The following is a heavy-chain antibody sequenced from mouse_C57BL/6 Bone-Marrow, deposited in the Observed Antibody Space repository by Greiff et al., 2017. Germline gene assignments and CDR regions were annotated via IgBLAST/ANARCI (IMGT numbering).Heavy chain of an antibody. CDR3: ARRAYYYGSSY. V-gene: IGHV1-81*01. J-gene: IGHJ3*01. CDR1: GYTFTSYG. D-gene: IGHD1-1*01. CDR2: IYPRSGNT. Sequence: LVESGAELARPGASVKLSCKASGYTFTSYGISWVKQRTGQGLEWIGEIYPRSGNTYYNEKFKGKATLTADKSSSTAYMELRSLTSEDSAVYFCARRAYYYGSSYWGQGTLVTVSA.